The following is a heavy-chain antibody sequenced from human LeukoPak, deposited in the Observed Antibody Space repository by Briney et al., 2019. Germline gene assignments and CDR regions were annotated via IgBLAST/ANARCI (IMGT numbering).Heavy chain of an antibody. CDR2: ISSSGSTI. V-gene: IGHV3-11*04. CDR3: ARECSSYYYDSSGYSNYYYYYYMGV. J-gene: IGHJ6*03. CDR1: GFTFSDYY. D-gene: IGHD3-22*01. Sequence: PGGSLRLSCAASGFTFSDYYMSWIRQAPGKGLEWVSYISSSGSTIYYADSVKGRFTISRDNAKNSLYLQTNSLRAEDTAVYYCARECSSYYYDSSGYSNYYYYYYMGVWGKGATVTVSS.